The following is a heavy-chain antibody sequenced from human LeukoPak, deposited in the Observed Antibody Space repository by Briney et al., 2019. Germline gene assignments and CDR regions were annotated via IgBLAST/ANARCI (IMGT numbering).Heavy chain of an antibody. CDR2: IYSGGST. J-gene: IGHJ4*02. V-gene: IGHV3-53*01. CDR1: GFTVSSNY. D-gene: IGHD1-26*01. CDR3: ARDDSVGATPLYY. Sequence: GGSLRLSCAASGFTVSSNYMSWVRQAPGKGLEWVSVIYSGGSTYYADSVKGRSTISRDNSKNTLYLQMNSLRAEDTAVYYCARDDSVGATPLYYWGQGTLVTVSS.